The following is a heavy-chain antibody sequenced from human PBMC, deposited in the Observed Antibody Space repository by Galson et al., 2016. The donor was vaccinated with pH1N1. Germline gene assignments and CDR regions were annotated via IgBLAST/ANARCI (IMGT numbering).Heavy chain of an antibody. J-gene: IGHJ4*02. CDR3: ARGLGLWFAELSDPTWDY. CDR1: GFTFSSYS. Sequence: SLRLSCAASGFTFSSYSMNWVRQAPGKGLEWVSSISSSSSYADYADSVKGRFTISRDNAKNTLYLQMNSLRAEDTAVYYCARGLGLWFAELSDPTWDYWGQGTLVTVSS. D-gene: IGHD3-10*01. CDR2: ISSSSSYA. V-gene: IGHV3-21*04.